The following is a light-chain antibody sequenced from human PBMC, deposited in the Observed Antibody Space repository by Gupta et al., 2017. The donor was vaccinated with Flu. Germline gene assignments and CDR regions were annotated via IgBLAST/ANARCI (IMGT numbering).Light chain of an antibody. CDR2: KAS. V-gene: IGKV1-5*03. CDR3: QQYNNYPWT. CDR1: QSISSS. Sequence: PSTLSASVGDRVTITCRASQSISSSLAWYQQKSGKAPKLLIYKASSLESGVPSRFSGSGSGTEFTLTISSLQPDDFATYYCQQYNNYPWTCGQGTKVEIK. J-gene: IGKJ1*01.